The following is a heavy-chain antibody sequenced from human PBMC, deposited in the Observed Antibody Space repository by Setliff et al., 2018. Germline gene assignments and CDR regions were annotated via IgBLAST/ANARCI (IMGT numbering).Heavy chain of an antibody. CDR3: ARRATYYNFWSGYYDY. J-gene: IGHJ4*02. D-gene: IGHD3-3*01. Sequence: SETLSLTCAVSGGSISSSNWWSWVRQPPGKGLEWIGEIYHSGSTNYNPSLKSRVTISLDTSKNRFSLKLISVTAADTAVYYCARRATYYNFWSGYYDYWGQGTLVTVSS. CDR2: IYHSGST. CDR1: GGSISSSNW. V-gene: IGHV4-4*02.